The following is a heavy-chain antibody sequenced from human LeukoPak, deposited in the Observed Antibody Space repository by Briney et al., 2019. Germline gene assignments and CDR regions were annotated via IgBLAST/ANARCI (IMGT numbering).Heavy chain of an antibody. D-gene: IGHD1-26*01. V-gene: IGHV3-43*02. Sequence: QPGGSLRLSCVASGFTLDDYALHWVRQAPGKGREWISLISGDGDNTYYADSVKGRFTISRDNSKNSLYLQMSSLRAEDTALYYCAKGVRSGTYYNCFDPWGQGTLVTVSS. J-gene: IGHJ5*02. CDR3: AKGVRSGTYYNCFDP. CDR1: GFTLDDYA. CDR2: ISGDGDNT.